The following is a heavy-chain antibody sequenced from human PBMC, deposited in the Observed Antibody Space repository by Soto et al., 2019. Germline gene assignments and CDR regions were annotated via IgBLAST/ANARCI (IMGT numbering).Heavy chain of an antibody. CDR1: GFTFDDYG. CDR3: ARRGGYDLLGPFDY. CDR2: INWNGGRI. V-gene: IGHV3-20*04. J-gene: IGHJ4*02. D-gene: IGHD5-12*01. Sequence: PGGSLRLSCAASGFTFDDYGMSWVRQAPGKGLEWVSGINWNGGRIGYGGSVKGRFTISRDNAKCSLYLQMNSLRVEDTAFYYCARRGGYDLLGPFDYWCQGTLVTVSS.